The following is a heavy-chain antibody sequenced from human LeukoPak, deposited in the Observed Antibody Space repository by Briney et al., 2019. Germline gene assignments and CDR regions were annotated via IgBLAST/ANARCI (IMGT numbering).Heavy chain of an antibody. Sequence: PSETLSLTCAVYGGSFSGYYWSWIRQPPGKGLEWIGEINHSGSTHYNPSLKSRVTISVDTSKNQFSLKLSSVTAADTAVYYCARLSGRDYYFDYWGQGTLVTVSS. CDR1: GGSFSGYY. CDR2: INHSGST. CDR3: ARLSGRDYYFDY. D-gene: IGHD3-10*01. V-gene: IGHV4-34*01. J-gene: IGHJ4*02.